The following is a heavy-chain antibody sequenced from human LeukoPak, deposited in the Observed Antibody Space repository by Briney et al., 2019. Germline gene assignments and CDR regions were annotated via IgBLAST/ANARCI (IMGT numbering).Heavy chain of an antibody. Sequence: SETLSLTCTVSGGSISSYYWSWIRQPPGKGLEWIGYIYYSGSTNYNPSLKSRVTISVDTSKNQFSLKLSSVTAADTAVYYCARGYSYGQGDFDYLGQRTLVTVSS. V-gene: IGHV4-59*01. J-gene: IGHJ4*02. CDR2: IYYSGST. D-gene: IGHD5-18*01. CDR3: ARGYSYGQGDFDY. CDR1: GGSISSYY.